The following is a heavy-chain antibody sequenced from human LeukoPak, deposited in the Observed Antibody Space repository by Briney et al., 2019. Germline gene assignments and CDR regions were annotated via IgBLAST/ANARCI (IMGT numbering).Heavy chain of an antibody. J-gene: IGHJ6*02. CDR3: ATKQWLAPPPDS. Sequence: GGSLRLSCAASGFTFSKCWMLWVRQAPGKGLESVSRINTDGTVTTYADSVKGRFTVSRDNADNTMFLQMNSVRDEDTAVYYCATKQWLAPPPDSWGQGTTVTVSS. CDR1: GFTFSKCW. D-gene: IGHD6-19*01. V-gene: IGHV3-74*01. CDR2: INTDGTVT.